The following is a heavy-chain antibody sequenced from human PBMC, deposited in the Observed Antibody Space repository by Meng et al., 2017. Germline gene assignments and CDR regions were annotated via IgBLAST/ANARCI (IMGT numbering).Heavy chain of an antibody. CDR3: ASGWSMFQT. V-gene: IGHV6-1*01. J-gene: IGHJ4*02. CDR1: GDTVSSDSAA. Sequence: QLQQSGPGLMKPSQTLSTTCAISGDTVSSDSAAWNWIRQSPSRGLEWLGRTYYRSKWYNDFAVSVKSRIIINPDTSKNHFSLQLNSVTPEDTAVYYCASGWSMFQTWGQGTLVTVSS. D-gene: IGHD3-10*02. CDR2: TYYRSKWYN.